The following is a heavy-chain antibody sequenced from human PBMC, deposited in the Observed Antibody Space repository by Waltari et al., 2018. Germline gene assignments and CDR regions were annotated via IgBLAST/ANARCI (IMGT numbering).Heavy chain of an antibody. Sequence: QLQLQESGPRLVKPSGTLSLNCAVSGDYVSSANWWSWVRQSPQKGLEWIGQVHGSGRSNYSPSFASRVTVSLDTSNNQFSLKVTAATAADTAVYYCARDRGRGLLLDTWGPGILVTVSP. CDR3: ARDRGRGLLLDT. CDR2: VHGSGRS. V-gene: IGHV4-4*02. J-gene: IGHJ4*02. CDR1: GDYVSSANW. D-gene: IGHD2-15*01.